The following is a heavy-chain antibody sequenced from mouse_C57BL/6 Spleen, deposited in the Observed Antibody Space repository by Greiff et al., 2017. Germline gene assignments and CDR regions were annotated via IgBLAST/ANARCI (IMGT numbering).Heavy chain of an antibody. CDR1: GYSITSGYY. D-gene: IGHD1-1*01. Sequence: EVKLEESGPGLVKPSQSLSLTCSVTGYSITSGYYWNWIRQFPGNKLEWMGYISYDGSNNYNPSLKNRISITRDTSKNQFFLKLHSVTTEDTATYYCASSPHYYGSSFDYWGQGTTLTVSS. V-gene: IGHV3-6*01. J-gene: IGHJ2*01. CDR3: ASSPHYYGSSFDY. CDR2: ISYDGSN.